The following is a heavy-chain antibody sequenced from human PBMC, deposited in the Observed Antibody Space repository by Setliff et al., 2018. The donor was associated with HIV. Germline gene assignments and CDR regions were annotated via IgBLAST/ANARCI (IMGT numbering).Heavy chain of an antibody. CDR1: EGYITGYY. J-gene: IGHJ4*02. D-gene: IGHD3-22*01. Sequence: KPSETLSLTCTVSEGYITGYYWTWIRQPPGRGLEWIGYIFYSGTTKFNPSLKSRAAISVDSSNNQFSLKMTSVTAADTAVYFCASFNALLGSSTYYDYWGPGLLVTVSS. V-gene: IGHV4-59*01. CDR2: IFYSGTT. CDR3: ASFNALLGSSTYYDY.